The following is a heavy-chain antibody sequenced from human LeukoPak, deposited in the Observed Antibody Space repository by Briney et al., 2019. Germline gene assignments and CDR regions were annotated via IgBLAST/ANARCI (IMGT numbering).Heavy chain of an antibody. CDR3: LSTSCYNAFILY. CDR2: IYYSGST. J-gene: IGHJ4*01. CDR1: GGSISSSSYY. Sequence: SETLSLTCTVSGGSISSSSYYWGWIRQPPGKGLEWIGSIYYSGSTYYNPSLKSRVTISVDTSKNQFSLKLSSVTAADTAVYYCLSTSCYNAFILYWGQGTLVTVSS. D-gene: IGHD5-12*01. V-gene: IGHV4-39*01.